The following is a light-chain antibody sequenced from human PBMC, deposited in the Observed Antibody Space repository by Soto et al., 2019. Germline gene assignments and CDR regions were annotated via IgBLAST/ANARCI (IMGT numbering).Light chain of an antibody. CDR1: QSISSW. CDR3: QHDNSYLKT. Sequence: DFRRSPTLSTLSATVGDRVAITCRASQSISSWLAWYQQKPGKAPKLLIYDASSLESGVPSRFSGSGSGTEFTLTISSLQPDDFATYYCQHDNSYLKTFCQGT. V-gene: IGKV1-5*01. CDR2: DAS. J-gene: IGKJ1*01.